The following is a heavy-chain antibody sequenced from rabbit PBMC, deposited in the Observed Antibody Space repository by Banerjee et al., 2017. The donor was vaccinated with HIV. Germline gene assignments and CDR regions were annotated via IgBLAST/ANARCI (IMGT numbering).Heavy chain of an antibody. J-gene: IGHJ4*01. CDR2: IDVSSSGRT. CDR1: GFSFSSSYD. CDR3: ARDLAGVIGWNFNL. Sequence: QSLEESGGDLVKPGASLTLTCTASGFSFSSSYDMCWVRQAPGKGLEWIACIDVSSSGRTYYASWAKGRFTISRTSSTTVTLQMTSLTAADTATYFCARDLAGVIGWNFNLWGPGTLVTVS. D-gene: IGHD4-1*01. V-gene: IGHV1S40*01.